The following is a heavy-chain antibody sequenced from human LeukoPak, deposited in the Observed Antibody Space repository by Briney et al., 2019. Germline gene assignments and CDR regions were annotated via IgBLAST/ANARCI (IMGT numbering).Heavy chain of an antibody. Sequence: SETLSLTCTVSGGSISSYYWSWIRQPPGKGLEWIGYIYYSGSTNYNPSLKSRVTISVDTSKNQFSLKLSSVTAADTAVYYCARETGRVTMVRGSNGMDVWGQGTTVTVSS. D-gene: IGHD3-10*01. CDR2: IYYSGST. CDR1: GGSISSYY. J-gene: IGHJ6*02. CDR3: ARETGRVTMVRGSNGMDV. V-gene: IGHV4-59*01.